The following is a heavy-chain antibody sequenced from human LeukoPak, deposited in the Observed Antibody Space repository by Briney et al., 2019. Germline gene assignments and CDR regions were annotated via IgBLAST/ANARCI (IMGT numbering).Heavy chain of an antibody. CDR3: ARDSPRDYYDSSGYYYYAFDI. D-gene: IGHD3-22*01. CDR1: GGSISSYY. Sequence: SETLSLTCTVSGGSISSYYWSWIRQPAGNGLEWIGRILTVASTNYNLSLKSRVTMSVDTSKNQFSLKLSSVTAADTAVYYCARDSPRDYYDSSGYYYYAFDIWGQGTMV. V-gene: IGHV4-4*07. J-gene: IGHJ3*02. CDR2: ILTVAST.